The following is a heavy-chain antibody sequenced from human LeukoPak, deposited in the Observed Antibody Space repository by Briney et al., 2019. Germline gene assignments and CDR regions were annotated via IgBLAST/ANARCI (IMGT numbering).Heavy chain of an antibody. CDR3: RFREELHAFDI. J-gene: IGHJ3*02. CDR1: GFTFSDHY. CDR2: TRNKANSYTT. Sequence: SGGSLRLSCAASGFTFSDHYMDWVRQAPGKGLEWVGRTRNKANSYTTEYAASVKGRFTISRDDSKNSLYLQMNSLKTEDTAVYYCRFREELHAFDIWGQGTMVTVSS. V-gene: IGHV3-72*01. D-gene: IGHD1-26*01.